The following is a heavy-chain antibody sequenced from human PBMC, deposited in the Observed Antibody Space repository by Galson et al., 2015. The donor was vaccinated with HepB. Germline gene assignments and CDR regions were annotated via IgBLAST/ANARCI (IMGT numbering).Heavy chain of an antibody. CDR2: ISSSGKTS. Sequence: SLRLSCAASGFNFGDYYMSWIRQAPGKGPGWVSYISSSGKTSYYADSVKGRFTISRDNTKNSLYVQMDSLRAEDTAVYFCARLKISYFENNGYHFDYWGQGALVTVSS. J-gene: IGHJ4*02. V-gene: IGHV3-11*01. CDR3: ARLKISYFENNGYHFDY. CDR1: GFNFGDYY. D-gene: IGHD3-22*01.